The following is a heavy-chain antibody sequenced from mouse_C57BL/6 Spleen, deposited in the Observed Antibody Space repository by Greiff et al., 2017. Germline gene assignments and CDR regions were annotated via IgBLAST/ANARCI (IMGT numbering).Heavy chain of an antibody. CDR3: ARVYDYDVGAMDY. CDR1: GFSLTSYG. J-gene: IGHJ4*01. CDR2: IWSGGST. V-gene: IGHV2-2*01. Sequence: VQLQQSGPGLVQPSQSLSITCPVSGFSLTSYGVHWVRQSPGKGLEWLGVIWSGGSTDYNAAFISRLSISKDNSKSQVFFKMNILQADDTAIYYCARVYDYDVGAMDYWGQGTSVTVAS. D-gene: IGHD2-4*01.